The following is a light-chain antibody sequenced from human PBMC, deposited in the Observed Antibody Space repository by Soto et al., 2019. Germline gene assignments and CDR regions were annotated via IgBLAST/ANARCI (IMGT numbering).Light chain of an antibody. CDR1: QSVSSN. V-gene: IGKV3-15*01. Sequence: ETVMTQSPATLSVPPGERATLSCRASQSVSSNLAWYQQKPRQAPRLLISGASTRATGIPARFSGSGSGTDFTPTISRVQSEDFAFYYCQQYNDWWTFGQGTKVEIK. J-gene: IGKJ1*01. CDR2: GAS. CDR3: QQYNDWWT.